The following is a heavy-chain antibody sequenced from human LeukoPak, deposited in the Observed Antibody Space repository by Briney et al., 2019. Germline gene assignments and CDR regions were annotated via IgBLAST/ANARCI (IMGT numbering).Heavy chain of an antibody. Sequence: GGSLRLSCAASGFTFSSYEMNWVRQAPGKGLEWVSYISSSGSTIYYADSVKGRFTISRDNAKNSLYLQMNSLRAEDTAVYYCARDWGYCSGGSCYGMDVWGQGTTVTVSS. J-gene: IGHJ6*02. V-gene: IGHV3-48*03. D-gene: IGHD2-15*01. CDR1: GFTFSSYE. CDR2: ISSSGSTI. CDR3: ARDWGYCSGGSCYGMDV.